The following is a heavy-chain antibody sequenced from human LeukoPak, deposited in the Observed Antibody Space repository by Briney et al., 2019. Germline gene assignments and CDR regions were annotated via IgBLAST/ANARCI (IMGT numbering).Heavy chain of an antibody. CDR1: GFTFNSYA. Sequence: GGSLRLSCAASGFTFNSYAMSWVRQAPGKGLEWVSSVTGDGGNTYFADSVKGRFTISRDNSKNTLYLQMNRLRAEDTAVYYCAQGYRTFDYWGQGTLVTVSS. V-gene: IGHV3-23*01. J-gene: IGHJ4*02. D-gene: IGHD1-26*01. CDR2: VTGDGGNT. CDR3: AQGYRTFDY.